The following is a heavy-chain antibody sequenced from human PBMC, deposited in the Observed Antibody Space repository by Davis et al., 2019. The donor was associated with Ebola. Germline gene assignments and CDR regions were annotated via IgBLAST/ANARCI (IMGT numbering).Heavy chain of an antibody. Sequence: SETLSLTCTVSGGSISSYYWSWIRQPPGKGLEWIGYIYHSGSTYYNPSLKSRVTISVDRSKNQFSLKLSSVTAADTAVYYCARGRAIFNVPDYWGQGTLVTVSS. D-gene: IGHD3-3*01. V-gene: IGHV4-59*12. CDR2: IYHSGST. CDR3: ARGRAIFNVPDY. CDR1: GGSISSYY. J-gene: IGHJ4*02.